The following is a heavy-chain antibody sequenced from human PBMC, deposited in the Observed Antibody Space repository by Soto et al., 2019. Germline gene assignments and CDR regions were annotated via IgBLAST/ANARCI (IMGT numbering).Heavy chain of an antibody. J-gene: IGHJ4*02. CDR3: ARADCGGDCYPDY. CDR1: GGSISSYY. CDR2: IYYSGST. Sequence: TSETLSLTCTVSGGSISSYYWSWTRQPPGKGLEWIGYIYYSGSTNYNPSLKSRVTISVDTSKNQFSLKLSSVTAADTAVYYCARADCGGDCYPDYWGQGTLVTVSS. D-gene: IGHD2-21*02. V-gene: IGHV4-59*01.